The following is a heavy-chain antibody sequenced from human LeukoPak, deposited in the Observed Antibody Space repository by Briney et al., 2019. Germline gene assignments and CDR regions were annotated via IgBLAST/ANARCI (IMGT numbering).Heavy chain of an antibody. CDR2: IIPILGIA. V-gene: IGHV1-69*04. CDR1: GGTFSSYA. D-gene: IGHD1-26*01. J-gene: IGHJ1*01. CDR3: TMGWELLRSPFQH. Sequence: GASVKVSCKASGGTFSSYAISWVRQAPGQGLEWMGRIIPILGIANYAQKFQGRVTITADKSTSTAYMELSSLRSEDTAVYYCTMGWELLRSPFQHWGQGTLVTVSS.